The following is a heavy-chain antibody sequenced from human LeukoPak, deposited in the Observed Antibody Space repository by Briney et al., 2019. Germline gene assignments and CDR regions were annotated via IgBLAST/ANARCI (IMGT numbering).Heavy chain of an antibody. Sequence: GGSLRLSCAASGFPFSSYGMHWVRQAPGKGLEWVSVIYSGGSTYYADSVKGRFTISRDNSKNTLYLQMNSLRAEDTAVYYCARMGITMVRGVIMGPQYYFDYWGQGTLVTVSS. CDR3: ARMGITMVRGVIMGPQYYFDY. CDR2: IYSGGST. D-gene: IGHD3-10*01. J-gene: IGHJ4*02. V-gene: IGHV3-53*01. CDR1: GFPFSSYG.